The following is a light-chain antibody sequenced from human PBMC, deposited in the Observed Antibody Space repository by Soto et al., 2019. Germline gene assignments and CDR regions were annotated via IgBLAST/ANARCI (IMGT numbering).Light chain of an antibody. CDR1: SSDVGDYNY. Sequence: QSALTQPRSVSGSPGQSVTISCTGTSSDVGDYNYVSGYQHHPGKAPKLMIHDLTKRPSGVPDRFSGSKSGNTASLTISGLQAKDESEYYCFSYSARYSYVVFGEGTQLTVL. CDR2: DLT. CDR3: FSYSARYSYVV. V-gene: IGLV2-11*01. J-gene: IGLJ2*01.